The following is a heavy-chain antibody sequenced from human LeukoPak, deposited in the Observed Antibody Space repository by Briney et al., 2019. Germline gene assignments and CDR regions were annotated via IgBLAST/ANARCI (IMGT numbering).Heavy chain of an antibody. CDR2: INPDGSEK. CDR3: AGPYINGPPFDH. J-gene: IGHJ4*02. CDR1: GFTFSAYW. D-gene: IGHD2-8*01. V-gene: IGHV3-7*01. Sequence: GGSLRLSCAASGFTFSAYWMTWVRQAPGKGLEWVANINPDGSEKHYVDSVKGRFTISKDNSKNTLFLQINSLRVDDTAMYYCAGPYINGPPFDHWGQGTLVTVSS.